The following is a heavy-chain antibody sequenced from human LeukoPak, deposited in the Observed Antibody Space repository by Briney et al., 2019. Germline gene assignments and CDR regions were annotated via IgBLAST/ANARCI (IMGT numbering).Heavy chain of an antibody. Sequence: GGSLRLSCAASGFTFSNYAMHWVRQAPVKGLEWVAVVSYDGNTKYYADSVKGRFTISRDNSKNTLYLQMNSLRAEDTAVFYCARAPVYYDESRGHLKISNWYLDLWGRGTLVTVSS. V-gene: IGHV3-30*04. CDR2: VSYDGNTK. J-gene: IGHJ2*01. D-gene: IGHD3-22*01. CDR1: GFTFSNYA. CDR3: ARAPVYYDESRGHLKISNWYLDL.